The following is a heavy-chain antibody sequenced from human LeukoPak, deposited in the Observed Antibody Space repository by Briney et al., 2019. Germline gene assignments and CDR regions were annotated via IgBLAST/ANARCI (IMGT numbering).Heavy chain of an antibody. Sequence: HGESLNISCKGSGYSFTSYWIGRVRQMPGKGLEWMGIIYPGDSDTRYSPSFQGQVTISADKSISTAYLQWSSLEASDTAMYYCARLRDGYNYYYDYWGQGTLVTVSS. CDR1: GYSFTSYW. CDR3: ARLRDGYNYYYDY. V-gene: IGHV5-51*01. CDR2: IYPGDSDT. D-gene: IGHD5-24*01. J-gene: IGHJ4*02.